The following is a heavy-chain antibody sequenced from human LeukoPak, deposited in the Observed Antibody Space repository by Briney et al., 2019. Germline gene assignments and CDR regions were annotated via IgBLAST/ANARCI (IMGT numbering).Heavy chain of an antibody. V-gene: IGHV4-34*01. CDR1: GGSFSGYY. CDR3: ARGAPEDAVVNPPPYYFDY. J-gene: IGHJ4*02. Sequence: SETLSLTCAVYGGSFSGYYWSWIRQPPGEGLGWIGEINHSGSTDYNPSLKSRVTISVDTSKNQFSLKLSSVTAADTAVYYCARGAPEDAVVNPPPYYFDYWGQGTLVTVSS. D-gene: IGHD3-22*01. CDR2: INHSGST.